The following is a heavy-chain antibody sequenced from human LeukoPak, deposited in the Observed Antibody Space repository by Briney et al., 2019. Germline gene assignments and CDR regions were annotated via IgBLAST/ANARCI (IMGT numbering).Heavy chain of an antibody. CDR1: GGTFSSYA. D-gene: IGHD1/OR15-1a*01. V-gene: IGHV1-69*13. CDR3: AREQSFEHPADC. J-gene: IGHJ4*02. Sequence: SVKVSCKASGGTFSSYAISWVRQAPGQGLEWMGGIIPLFGTPNYAQRFQGRVTITADESTRTAYMELSSLRSEDTAVYYCAREQSFEHPADCWGQGTLVTVSP. CDR2: IIPLFGTP.